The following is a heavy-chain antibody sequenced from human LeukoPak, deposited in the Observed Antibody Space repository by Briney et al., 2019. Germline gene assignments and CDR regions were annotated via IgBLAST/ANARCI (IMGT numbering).Heavy chain of an antibody. V-gene: IGHV3-9*01. CDR2: ISWNSGSI. CDR3: AKDIGLRYYYYYMDV. D-gene: IGHD3/OR15-3a*01. CDR1: GFTFDDYA. J-gene: IGHJ6*03. Sequence: QPGRSLRLSCAASGFTFDDYAMHWVRQAPGKGLEWVSGISWNSGSIGYADSVKGRFTISRDNAKNSLYLQMNSLRAEDTALYYCAKDIGLRYYYYYMDVWGKGTTVTISS.